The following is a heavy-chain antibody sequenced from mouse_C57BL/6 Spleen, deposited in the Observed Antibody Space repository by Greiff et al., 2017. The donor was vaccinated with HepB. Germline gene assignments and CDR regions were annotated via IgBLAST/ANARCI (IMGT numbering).Heavy chain of an antibody. J-gene: IGHJ3*01. CDR3: ALYYRNDGGFAY. CDR2: INPSSGYT. Sequence: VQLQQSGAELAKPGASVKLSCKASGYTFTSYWMHWVKQRPGQGLELIGYINPSSGYTKYNQKFKDKATLTADKSSSTAYMQLSSLTYEDSAVYYCALYYRNDGGFAYWGQGTLVTVSA. CDR1: GYTFTSYW. D-gene: IGHD2-14*01. V-gene: IGHV1-7*01.